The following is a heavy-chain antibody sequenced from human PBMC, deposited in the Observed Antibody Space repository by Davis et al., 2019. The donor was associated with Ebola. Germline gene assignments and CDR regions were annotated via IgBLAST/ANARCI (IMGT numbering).Heavy chain of an antibody. CDR2: TYYRSKWYN. CDR3: ARDHLGAGPPLDY. Sequence: HSQTLSLTRAISGDSVSRNTAAWNWIRQSPSRGLEWLGRTYYRSKWYNDYAVSVKSRIIFNPDTSKNQISLQLNSVTPEDSAVYYYARDHLGAGPPLDYWGQGTLVTVSS. D-gene: IGHD1-26*01. CDR1: GDSVSRNTAA. V-gene: IGHV6-1*01. J-gene: IGHJ4*02.